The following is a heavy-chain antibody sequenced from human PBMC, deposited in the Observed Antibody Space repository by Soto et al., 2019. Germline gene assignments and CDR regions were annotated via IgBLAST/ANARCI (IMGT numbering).Heavy chain of an antibody. V-gene: IGHV3-74*01. CDR3: ARDGWDYYGSGSGYYYYYYGMDV. Sequence: PVGSLRLSCAASGFTFSSYWMHWVRQAPGKGLVWVSRINSDGSSTSYADSVKGRFTISRDNAKNTLYLQMNSLRAEDTAVYYCARDGWDYYGSGSGYYYYYYGMDVWGQGTTVTVSS. J-gene: IGHJ6*02. CDR2: INSDGSST. D-gene: IGHD3-10*01. CDR1: GFTFSSYW.